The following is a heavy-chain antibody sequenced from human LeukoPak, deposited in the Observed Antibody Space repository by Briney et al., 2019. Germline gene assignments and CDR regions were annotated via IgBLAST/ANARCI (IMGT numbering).Heavy chain of an antibody. CDR2: IRYDGSNK. CDR3: AKAKLGIGDFDY. D-gene: IGHD7-27*01. Sequence: GGSLRLSCAAPGFTFSSYGMHWVRQAPGKGLEWVAFIRYDGSNKYYADSVKSQFTISRDNSKNTLYLQMNSLRAEDTAVYYCAKAKLGIGDFDYWGQGTLVTVSS. J-gene: IGHJ4*02. CDR1: GFTFSSYG. V-gene: IGHV3-30*02.